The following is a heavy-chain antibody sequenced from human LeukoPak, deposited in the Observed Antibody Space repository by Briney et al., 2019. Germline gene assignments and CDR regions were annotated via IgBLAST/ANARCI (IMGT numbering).Heavy chain of an antibody. CDR3: ARDSDGAYDLVDY. CDR1: GYSITSGYY. V-gene: IGHV4-38-2*02. Sequence: SETLSLTCAVSGYSITSGYYWGWIRQPPGEGLGWIGSVYHSGSTYYNPSLKSRVTMSVDTSKNQFSLKLNSVTAADTAVYYCARDSDGAYDLVDYWGQGTLVTVSS. CDR2: VYHSGST. J-gene: IGHJ4*02. D-gene: IGHD4-17*01.